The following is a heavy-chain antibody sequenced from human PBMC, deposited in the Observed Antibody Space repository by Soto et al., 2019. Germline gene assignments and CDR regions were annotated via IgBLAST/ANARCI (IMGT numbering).Heavy chain of an antibody. Sequence: QVQLVQSGAEVKKPGSSVKVSCKASGGTFSSYTISWVRQAPGQGLEWRGRIIPILGIANYAQKFQGRVTITADKSTSTAYMELSSLRSEDTAVYYGARDAGVGHAFDIWGQGTMVTVSS. CDR1: GGTFSSYT. D-gene: IGHD3-16*01. V-gene: IGHV1-69*08. CDR2: IIPILGIA. CDR3: ARDAGVGHAFDI. J-gene: IGHJ3*02.